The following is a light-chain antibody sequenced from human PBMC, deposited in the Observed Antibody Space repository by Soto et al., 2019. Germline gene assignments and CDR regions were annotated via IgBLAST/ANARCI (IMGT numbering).Light chain of an antibody. Sequence: EIVMTQSPATLSVSPGERATLSCRASQSVSNKLAWYQRKPGQAPRVLIYDTSTRAAGIPARFSGSGSGTDFTLTISSLQSEDFAVYYCQQYNTWRSITFGQGTRLEIK. CDR3: QQYNTWRSIT. V-gene: IGKV3-15*01. CDR2: DTS. J-gene: IGKJ5*01. CDR1: QSVSNK.